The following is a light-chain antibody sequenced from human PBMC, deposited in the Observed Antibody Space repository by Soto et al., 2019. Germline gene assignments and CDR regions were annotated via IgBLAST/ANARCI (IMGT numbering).Light chain of an antibody. V-gene: IGKV1-9*01. Sequence: DIQLTQSPSFLSASVGDRVTITCRASQAIGRYLAWYQQRPGTAPNLLISAASTLQSGVPSRFSGSGAGTEFTLTISSLQPADFATYYCQQLNTYPLTFGGGTRVELK. CDR2: AAS. J-gene: IGKJ4*02. CDR1: QAIGRY. CDR3: QQLNTYPLT.